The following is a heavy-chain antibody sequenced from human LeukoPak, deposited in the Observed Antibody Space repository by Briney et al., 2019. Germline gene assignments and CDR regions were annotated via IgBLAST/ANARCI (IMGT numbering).Heavy chain of an antibody. Sequence: PSETLSLTCTVSGGSISSYYWSWIRQPAGKGLEWIGRIYTSGSTNYNPSLKSRVTMSVDTSKNQFSLKLSSVTAADTAVYYCASEYYGSGSYFFDYWGQGTLVTVSS. CDR3: ASEYYGSGSYFFDY. V-gene: IGHV4-4*07. CDR2: IYTSGST. CDR1: GGSISSYY. J-gene: IGHJ4*02. D-gene: IGHD3-10*01.